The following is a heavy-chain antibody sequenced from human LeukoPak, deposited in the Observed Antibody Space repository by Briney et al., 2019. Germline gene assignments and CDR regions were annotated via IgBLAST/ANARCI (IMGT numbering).Heavy chain of an antibody. CDR3: AKDYVRDGYNYGVFQN. D-gene: IGHD5-24*01. V-gene: IGHV3-43*02. J-gene: IGHJ4*02. CDR2: ISGDGGST. Sequence: PGGSLRLSCAASGFTFDEHAMHWVRQAPGKGLEWVSLISGDGGSTYYVVSVKGRFTISRDNSKNSLYLHMNSLTTEDTALYYCAKDYVRDGYNYGVFQNWGRGTLVIVSS. CDR1: GFTFDEHA.